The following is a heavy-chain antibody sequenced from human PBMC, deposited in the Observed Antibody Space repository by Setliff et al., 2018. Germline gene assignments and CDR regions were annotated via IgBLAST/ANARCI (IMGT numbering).Heavy chain of an antibody. D-gene: IGHD6-13*01. CDR2: IKSKDAGGTT. Sequence: PGGSLRLSCATSGFSVGDTWMTWVRQAPGKGLEWVGRIKSKDAGGTTDYAAPVKGRFTISRDDSKSTLYLQMNSLKTEDTAVYYCTTDLPTSYSSSYDAFDIWGQGTMVTVSS. CDR3: TTDLPTSYSSSYDAFDI. V-gene: IGHV3-15*01. CDR1: GFSVGDTW. J-gene: IGHJ3*02.